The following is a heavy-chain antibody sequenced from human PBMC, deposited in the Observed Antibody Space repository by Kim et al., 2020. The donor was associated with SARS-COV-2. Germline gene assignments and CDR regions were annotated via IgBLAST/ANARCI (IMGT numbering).Heavy chain of an antibody. Sequence: SVKVSCKASGGTFSSYAISWVRQAPGQGLEWMGGIIPIFGTANYAQKFQGRVTITADESTSTAYMELSSLRSEDTAVYYCASRVIRGSKLERRAFDIWGQGTMVTVSS. J-gene: IGHJ3*02. V-gene: IGHV1-69*13. CDR1: GGTFSSYA. D-gene: IGHD1-1*01. CDR3: ASRVIRGSKLERRAFDI. CDR2: IIPIFGTA.